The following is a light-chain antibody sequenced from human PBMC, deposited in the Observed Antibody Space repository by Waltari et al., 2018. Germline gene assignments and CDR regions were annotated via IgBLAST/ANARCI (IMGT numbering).Light chain of an antibody. J-gene: IGKJ2*01. Sequence: LPAYSGDKVTIPCRASQTMNKWLAWYQQKPGKAPSLLIFDASSLQSGVPFRFSGSGSGTEFTLTISSLQPDDYATYYCQQYNTYPYTFGQGTKLEIK. CDR2: DAS. V-gene: IGKV1-5*01. CDR3: QQYNTYPYT. CDR1: QTMNKW.